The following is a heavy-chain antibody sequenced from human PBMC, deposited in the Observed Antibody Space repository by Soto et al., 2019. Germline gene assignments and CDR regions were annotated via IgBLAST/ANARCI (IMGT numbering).Heavy chain of an antibody. CDR3: ARAYSSSSRYFDF. Sequence: QVQLVQSGAEVKKPRASVKVSCKASGYTFTTYSITWVRQAPGQGLEWMGRISGSNGNTNYAQRLQGRVTMTTDTSTSTAYMELRSLTSDDTAVYYCARAYSSSSRYFDFWGQGDLVTVSS. CDR2: ISGSNGNT. D-gene: IGHD6-6*01. CDR1: GYTFTTYS. V-gene: IGHV1-18*01. J-gene: IGHJ4*02.